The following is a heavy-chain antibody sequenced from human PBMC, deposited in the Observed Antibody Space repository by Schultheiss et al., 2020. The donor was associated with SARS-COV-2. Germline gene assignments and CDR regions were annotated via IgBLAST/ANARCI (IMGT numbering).Heavy chain of an antibody. CDR1: GFTFSSYS. D-gene: IGHD3-22*01. J-gene: IGHJ4*02. CDR3: ARDKSLRITMIGDY. Sequence: GGSLRLSCAASGFTFSSYSMNWVRQAPGKGLEWVSYISSSSSTIYYADSVKGRFTISRDNAKNSLYLQMNSLRAEDTAVYYCARDKSLRITMIGDYWGQGTLVTVSS. V-gene: IGHV3-48*01. CDR2: ISSSSSTI.